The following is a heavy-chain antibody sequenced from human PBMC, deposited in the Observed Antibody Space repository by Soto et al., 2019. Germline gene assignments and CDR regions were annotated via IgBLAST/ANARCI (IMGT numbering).Heavy chain of an antibody. CDR2: MNAYNGNT. J-gene: IGHJ4*02. Sequence: ASVKVSCKASGFTFTSSAITWVRQAPGQGLERVGWMNAYNGNTKYEQKLQGRVTMTTDTSTSTAYMELSSLRSEDTAVYYCARGNYDFWSGSVRLGWYFDYWGQGTLVTVSS. CDR3: ARGNYDFWSGSVRLGWYFDY. V-gene: IGHV1-18*01. CDR1: GFTFTSSA. D-gene: IGHD3-3*01.